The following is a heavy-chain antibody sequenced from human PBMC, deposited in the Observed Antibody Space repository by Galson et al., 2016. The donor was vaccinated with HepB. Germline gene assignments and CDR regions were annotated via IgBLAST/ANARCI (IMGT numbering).Heavy chain of an antibody. V-gene: IGHV4-4*02. CDR1: GDSITNDKW. D-gene: IGHD3-9*01. J-gene: IGHJ4*02. CDR3: AKMGSDWYRNYFIDS. CDR2: ISHSETT. Sequence: SETLSLTCAVSGDSITNDKWWAWVRQAPGKGLEWIGEISHSETTRYNPSLTGRVSISLDKPRNFFSLRVTSVTSADTAIYYCAKMGSDWYRNYFIDSWGQGTLVTVSS.